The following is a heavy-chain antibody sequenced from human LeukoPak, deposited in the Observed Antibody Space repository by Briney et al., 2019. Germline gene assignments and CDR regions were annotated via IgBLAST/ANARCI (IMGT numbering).Heavy chain of an antibody. CDR2: MYESGST. CDR1: GGSISGRSFY. Sequence: SETLSLTCTVSGGSISGRSFYWGWIRQPPGKGLEWIGSMYESGSTFYSPSLKNRVTISIDTSKNQFSLKLNSVTAADTAVYFCARHYGLNYYDSSAYEYWGQGTLVTVYS. CDR3: ARHYGLNYYDSSAYEY. J-gene: IGHJ4*02. D-gene: IGHD3-22*01. V-gene: IGHV4-39*01.